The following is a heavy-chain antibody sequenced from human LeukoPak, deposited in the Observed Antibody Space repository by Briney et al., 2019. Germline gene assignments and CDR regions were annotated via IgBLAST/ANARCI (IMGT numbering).Heavy chain of an antibody. CDR1: GGTFTSYA. CDR2: IIPIFGTA. D-gene: IGHD6-19*01. V-gene: IGHV1-69*05. Sequence: ASVKVSCKASGGTFTSYAISWVRQAPGQGLDWMGGIIPIFGTANYAQKFQGRVTITTDASTSTAYMELSGLRSEDTAVYYCERGLGQWLAPFDPWGQGTLVTVSS. CDR3: ERGLGQWLAPFDP. J-gene: IGHJ5*02.